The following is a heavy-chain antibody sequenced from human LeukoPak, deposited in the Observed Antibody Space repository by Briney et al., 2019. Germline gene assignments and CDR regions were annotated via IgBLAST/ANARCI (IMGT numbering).Heavy chain of an antibody. Sequence: PSETLSLTCTVSGGSISSYYWSWIRQPPGKGLEWIGYIYYSGSTYYNPSLKSRVTISVDTSKNQFSLKLSSVTAADTAVYYCARESSLRFLEWFRAFDIWGQGTMVTVSS. V-gene: IGHV4-59*12. CDR2: IYYSGST. CDR3: ARESSLRFLEWFRAFDI. J-gene: IGHJ3*02. CDR1: GGSISSYY. D-gene: IGHD3-3*01.